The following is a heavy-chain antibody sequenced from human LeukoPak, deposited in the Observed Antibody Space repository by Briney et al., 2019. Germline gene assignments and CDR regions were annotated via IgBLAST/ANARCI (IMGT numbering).Heavy chain of an antibody. V-gene: IGHV4-39*01. D-gene: IGHD3-3*01. CDR1: GGSISSSSYY. CDR2: IYYSGST. Sequence: SETLSLTCIVSGGSISSSSYYWGWIRQPPGKGLEWIGSIYYSGSTYYNPSLKSRVTISVDTSKNQFSLKLSSVTAADTAVYYCARLRRITIFGVVIKSPRYYFDYWGQGTLVTVSS. CDR3: ARLRRITIFGVVIKSPRYYFDY. J-gene: IGHJ4*02.